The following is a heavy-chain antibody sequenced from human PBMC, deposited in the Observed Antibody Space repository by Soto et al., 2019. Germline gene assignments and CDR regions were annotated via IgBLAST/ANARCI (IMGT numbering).Heavy chain of an antibody. CDR3: ARGPEGNELVLYYMDV. CDR1: GGSFSGYY. Sequence: QVQLQQWGAGLLKPSETLSLTCAVYGGSFSGYYWSWIRQPPGKGLEWIGEINHSGSTNYNPSLKSRVTISVDTSKNQFTLKLSSVTAADTAVYYCARGPEGNELVLYYMDVWGKGTTVTVSS. V-gene: IGHV4-34*01. J-gene: IGHJ6*03. D-gene: IGHD6-6*01. CDR2: INHSGST.